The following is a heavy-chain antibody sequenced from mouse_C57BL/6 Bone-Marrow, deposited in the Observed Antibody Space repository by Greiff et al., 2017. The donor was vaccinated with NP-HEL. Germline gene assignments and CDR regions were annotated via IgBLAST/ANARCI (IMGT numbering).Heavy chain of an antibody. V-gene: IGHV1-53*01. D-gene: IGHD1-1*01. Sequence: AQLQQPGTELVKPGASVKLSCKASGYTFTSYWMHWVKQRPGQGLEWIGNINPSNGGTNYNEKFKSKATLTVDKSSSTAYMQLSSLTSEDSAVYYCARRMVITTVVADAMDYWGQGTSVTVSS. CDR3: ARRMVITTVVADAMDY. CDR2: INPSNGGT. J-gene: IGHJ4*01. CDR1: GYTFTSYW.